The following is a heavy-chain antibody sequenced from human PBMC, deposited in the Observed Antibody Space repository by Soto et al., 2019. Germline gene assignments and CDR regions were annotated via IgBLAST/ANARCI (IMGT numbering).Heavy chain of an antibody. V-gene: IGHV1-2*04. CDR2: INPNSGGT. Sequence: GASVKVSCKASGYTFTGYYMHWVRQAPGQGLEWMGWINPNSGGTNYAQKFQGWVTMTRDTSISTAYMELSRLRSDDTAVYYCARRPPYYYDSSGYYYAGYYYGMDVWGQGTTVTVSS. CDR1: GYTFTGYY. CDR3: ARRPPYYYDSSGYYYAGYYYGMDV. D-gene: IGHD3-22*01. J-gene: IGHJ6*02.